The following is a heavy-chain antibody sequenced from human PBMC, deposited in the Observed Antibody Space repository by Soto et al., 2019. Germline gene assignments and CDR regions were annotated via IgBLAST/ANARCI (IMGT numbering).Heavy chain of an antibody. CDR1: GYTFTSYG. D-gene: IGHD2-2*01. CDR3: ARDVVLVPTTMDV. CDR2: ISGFNGKT. Sequence: QVQLVQSGPEVKKPGASVKVSCKTSGYTFTSYGITWVRQAPGQRLEWMGWISGFNGKTKYVQKFQGRVTMTTDTSTSTAYMELRSLKSDDTAVYYCARDVVLVPTTMDVWGQGTTVTVSS. V-gene: IGHV1-18*01. J-gene: IGHJ6*02.